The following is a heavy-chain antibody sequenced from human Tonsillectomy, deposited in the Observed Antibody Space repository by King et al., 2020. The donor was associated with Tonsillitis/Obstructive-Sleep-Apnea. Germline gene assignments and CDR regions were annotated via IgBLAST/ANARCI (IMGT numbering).Heavy chain of an antibody. Sequence: QLQESGPGLVKPSETLSLTCTVSGGSISSVSYYWGWIRQPPGKGLEWIGRFFYSGSTYYNPSLKSRVTIYLDTSKNQFSLKLSSVTAADTAVYYCARHMTTVTTPHDYWGQGTLVTVSS. V-gene: IGHV4-39*01. D-gene: IGHD4-17*01. CDR3: ARHMTTVTTPHDY. CDR2: FFYSGST. CDR1: GGSISSVSYY. J-gene: IGHJ4*02.